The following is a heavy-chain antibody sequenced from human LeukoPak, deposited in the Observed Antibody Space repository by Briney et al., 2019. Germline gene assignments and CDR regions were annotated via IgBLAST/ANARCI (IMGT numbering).Heavy chain of an antibody. Sequence: SVKVSCKASGGTLSSYAISWVRQAPGQGLAWMGRIIPIFCTSNYAQKLQGSAMITANKSTSTAYMKLSSLRSEDTAVYYCARWPYCSSTSCPNWFDPWGQGTLVTVSS. V-gene: IGHV1-69*06. CDR2: IIPIFCTS. J-gene: IGHJ5*02. CDR3: ARWPYCSSTSCPNWFDP. CDR1: GGTLSSYA. D-gene: IGHD2-2*01.